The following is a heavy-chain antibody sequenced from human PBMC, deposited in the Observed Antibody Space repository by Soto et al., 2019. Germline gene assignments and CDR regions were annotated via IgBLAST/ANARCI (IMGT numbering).Heavy chain of an antibody. Sequence: QVQLVQSGAEVKKPGASVKVSCKASGYTFTSYGISWVRQAPGQGLEWMGWISAYNGNTNYAQKLQGRVTMTTDTSTSTAYMELRSLRSDDTSVYYCARDQLTHGDYGYFDYWGQGTLVTVSS. CDR3: ARDQLTHGDYGYFDY. CDR1: GYTFTSYG. V-gene: IGHV1-18*04. D-gene: IGHD4-17*01. CDR2: ISAYNGNT. J-gene: IGHJ4*02.